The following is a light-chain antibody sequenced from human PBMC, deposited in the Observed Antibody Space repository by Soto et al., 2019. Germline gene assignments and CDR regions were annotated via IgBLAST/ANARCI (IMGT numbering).Light chain of an antibody. CDR1: TIDIGGYNF. J-gene: IGLJ1*01. CDR3: SSYTTTVSLYV. V-gene: IGLV2-14*03. CDR2: DVS. Sequence: QSELTQAAYVSASPGQSITISRTGTTIDIGGYNFASWYQQHPGKAPKLMIYDVSYRPSGVSNRFSGSKSGNTASLTISGLQPEDEADYYCSSYTTTVSLYVFGTGTKVTGL.